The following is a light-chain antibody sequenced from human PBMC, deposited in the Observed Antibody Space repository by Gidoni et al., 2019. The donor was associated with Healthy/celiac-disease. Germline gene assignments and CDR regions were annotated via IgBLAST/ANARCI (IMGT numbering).Light chain of an antibody. V-gene: IGKV3-11*01. Sequence: EIVLNKSPATLSLSPGERATLSCRASQSVSSYLAWYQQKPGQAPRLLIYDASNRATGIPARFSGSGSGTDFTLTISSLEPEDFAVYYCQQRSNWPWTFGQGTKVEIK. CDR3: QQRSNWPWT. CDR1: QSVSSY. CDR2: DAS. J-gene: IGKJ1*01.